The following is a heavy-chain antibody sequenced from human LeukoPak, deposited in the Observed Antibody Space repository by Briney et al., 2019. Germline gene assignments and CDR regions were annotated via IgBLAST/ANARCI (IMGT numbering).Heavy chain of an antibody. CDR3: ARDDQWLAYYFDY. CDR1: GFTFSSYA. V-gene: IGHV3-30-3*01. D-gene: IGHD6-19*01. J-gene: IGHJ4*02. Sequence: GRSLRLSCAASGFTFSSYAMHWVRQAPGKGLEWVAVISYDGSNKYYADSVKGRFTISRDNAKNSLYLQMNSLRAEDTAVYYCARDDQWLAYYFDYWGQGTLVTVSS. CDR2: ISYDGSNK.